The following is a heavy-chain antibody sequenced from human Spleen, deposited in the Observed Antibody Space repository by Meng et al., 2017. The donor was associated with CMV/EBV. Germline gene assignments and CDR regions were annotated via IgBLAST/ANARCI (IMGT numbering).Heavy chain of an antibody. D-gene: IGHD4-23*01. CDR3: ARDGGGNSEYYYYYGMDV. Sequence: GESLKISCAASGFTFSSYGMHWVRQAPGKGLEWVAFIRYDGSNKYYADSVKGRFTISRDNSKNTLYLQMNSLRAEDTAVYYCARDGGGNSEYYYYYGMDVWGQGTTVTVSS. V-gene: IGHV3-30*02. CDR2: IRYDGSNK. J-gene: IGHJ6*02. CDR1: GFTFSSYG.